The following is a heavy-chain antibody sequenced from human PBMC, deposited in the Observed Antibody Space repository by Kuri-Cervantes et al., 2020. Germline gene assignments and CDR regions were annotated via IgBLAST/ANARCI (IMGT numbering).Heavy chain of an antibody. CDR3: ASGPIRITMVRGVKGPFDY. CDR1: GFTFSSSAM. Sequence: GSLRLSCAASGFTFSSSAMSWVRQAPGKGLEWIGEIYHSGSTNYNPSLKSRVTISVDKSKNQFFLKLSSVTAADTAVYYCASGPIRITMVRGVKGPFDYWGQGTLVTVSS. J-gene: IGHJ4*02. D-gene: IGHD3-10*01. CDR2: IYHSGST. V-gene: IGHV4-4*02.